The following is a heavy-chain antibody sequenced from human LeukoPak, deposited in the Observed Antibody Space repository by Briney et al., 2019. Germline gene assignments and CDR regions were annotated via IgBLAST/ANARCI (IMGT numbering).Heavy chain of an antibody. CDR1: GGSISSGGYS. CDR3: ARGYCSGGSCRGGAFDI. Sequence: PSETLSLTCAVSGGSISSGGYSWSWIRQPPGKGLEWIGYIYNSGSTYYNPSLKSRVTISVDRSKNQFTLKLSSVTAADTAVYYCARGYCSGGSCRGGAFDIWGQGTMVTVSS. CDR2: IYNSGST. D-gene: IGHD2-15*01. J-gene: IGHJ3*02. V-gene: IGHV4-30-2*01.